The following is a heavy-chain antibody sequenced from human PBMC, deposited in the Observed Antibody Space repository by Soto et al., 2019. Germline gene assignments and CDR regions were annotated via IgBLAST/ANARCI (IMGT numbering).Heavy chain of an antibody. Sequence: SVKVSCKASGGTFSSYAISWVRQAPGQGLEWMGGIIPIFGTANYAQKFQGRVTITADESTSTAYMELSSLRSEDTAVYYCASSTCVSICYVSEPEMNNWFDPWGQGTLVTVSS. CDR2: IIPIFGTA. J-gene: IGHJ5*02. CDR3: ASSTCVSICYVSEPEMNNWFDP. CDR1: GGTFSSYA. D-gene: IGHD2-2*01. V-gene: IGHV1-69*13.